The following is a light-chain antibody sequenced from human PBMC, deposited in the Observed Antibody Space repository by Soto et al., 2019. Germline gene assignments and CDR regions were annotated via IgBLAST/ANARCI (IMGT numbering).Light chain of an antibody. CDR3: GSHRSSSTVYV. V-gene: IGLV2-14*01. CDR1: SSDVGGYNY. Sequence: QSVLTQPASLSGSPGQSITISCTGTSSDVGGYNYVSWYQQHPGKAPKLMIYDVSNRPSGVSNRLSGSKSGNTASLTISGLQAEDEADYYCGSHRSSSTVYVFGTGTKVTVL. CDR2: DVS. J-gene: IGLJ1*01.